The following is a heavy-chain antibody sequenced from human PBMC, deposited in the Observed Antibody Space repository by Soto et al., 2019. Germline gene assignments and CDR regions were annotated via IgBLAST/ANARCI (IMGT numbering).Heavy chain of an antibody. CDR3: VRESSTSTPI. CDR2: VNPNSANT. Sequence: ASVKVSCKASGYTFTSYDINWVRQATGQGLEWMGWVNPNSANTGYAQKFRGRVSMTRNTSINTAFMELSSLRSEDTAVYYCVRESSTSTPIWGQGTVVTVSS. V-gene: IGHV1-8*01. J-gene: IGHJ4*03. D-gene: IGHD2-2*01. CDR1: GYTFTSYD.